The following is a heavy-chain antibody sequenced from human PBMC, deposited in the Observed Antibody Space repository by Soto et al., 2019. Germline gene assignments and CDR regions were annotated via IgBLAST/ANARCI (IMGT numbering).Heavy chain of an antibody. CDR1: GGSISSSSYY. CDR3: ASIGTGESYYYYYGMDV. V-gene: IGHV4-39*01. CDR2: IYYSGST. D-gene: IGHD3-16*01. J-gene: IGHJ6*02. Sequence: SETLSLTCTVSGGSISSSSYYWGWIRQPPGKGLEWIGSIYYSGSTYYNPSLKSRVTISVDTSKNQFSLKLSSVTAADTAVYYCASIGTGESYYYYYGMDVWGQGTTVTVSS.